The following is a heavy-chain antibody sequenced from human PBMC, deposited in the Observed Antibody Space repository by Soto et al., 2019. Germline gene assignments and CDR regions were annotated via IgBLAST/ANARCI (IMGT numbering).Heavy chain of an antibody. Sequence: QVQLQESGPGLVKPSQTLSLTCTVSGGSISSGGYYWSWIRQHPGKGLEWIGYIYYSGSTYYNPSLKSRVTISVDTSKNQFSLKLSSVTAADTAVYYCARALYCSGGSCYYRADAFDIWGQGTMVTVSS. CDR1: GGSISSGGYY. CDR2: IYYSGST. CDR3: ARALYCSGGSCYYRADAFDI. V-gene: IGHV4-31*03. D-gene: IGHD2-15*01. J-gene: IGHJ3*02.